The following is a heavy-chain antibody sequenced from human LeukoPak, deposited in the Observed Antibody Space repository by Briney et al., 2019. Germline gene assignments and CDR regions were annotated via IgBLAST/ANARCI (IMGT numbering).Heavy chain of an antibody. CDR2: IYYSGST. D-gene: IGHD5-18*01. CDR1: GGSISSSSYY. Sequence: PSETLSLTCTVSGGSISSSSYYWGWIRQPPGKGLEWIGSIYYSGSTYYNPSLKSRVTISVDTSKNQFSLKLSSVTAADTAVYYCARDLGGGYSYGSNWFDPWGQGTLVTVSS. J-gene: IGHJ5*02. V-gene: IGHV4-39*07. CDR3: ARDLGGGYSYGSNWFDP.